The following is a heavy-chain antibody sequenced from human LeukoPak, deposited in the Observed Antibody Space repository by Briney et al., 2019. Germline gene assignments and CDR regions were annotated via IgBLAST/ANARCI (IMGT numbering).Heavy chain of an antibody. Sequence: SETLSLTCTVSGGSISSSSYYWGWIRQPPGKGLEWIGSIYYSGSTYYNPSLKSRVTISVDTSKNQFSLKLSSVNAADTAVYYCARIWYNSIDYWGQGTLVTVSS. CDR3: ARIWYNSIDY. D-gene: IGHD6-13*01. J-gene: IGHJ4*02. CDR1: GGSISSSSYY. CDR2: IYYSGST. V-gene: IGHV4-39*07.